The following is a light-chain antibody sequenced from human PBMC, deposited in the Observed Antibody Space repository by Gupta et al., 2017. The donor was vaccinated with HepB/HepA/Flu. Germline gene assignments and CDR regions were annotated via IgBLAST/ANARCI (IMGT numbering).Light chain of an antibody. CDR1: SSDVGAYNF. V-gene: IGLV2-23*02. Sequence: QSALTQPASVSGSPGQSITISCTGTSSDVGAYNFVSWFQQHPGKPPKLMMYEVTKRPSGVSNRFSGSKSGNTASLTISGLQAEDEADYYCCSFAGTINWVFGGGTELTVL. J-gene: IGLJ3*02. CDR2: EVT. CDR3: CSFAGTINWV.